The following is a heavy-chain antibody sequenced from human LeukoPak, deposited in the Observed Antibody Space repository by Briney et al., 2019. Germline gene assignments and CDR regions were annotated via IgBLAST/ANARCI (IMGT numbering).Heavy chain of an antibody. Sequence: GGSLRLSCAASVFTFSSYGMYWVRQAPGKGLEWVAFIRYDGSNKYYADSVKGRFTISRDNSKNTLYLQMNSLRAEDTAVYYCAGRGYPYYYYMDVWGKGTTVTISS. D-gene: IGHD5-18*01. CDR3: AGRGYPYYYYMDV. CDR2: IRYDGSNK. CDR1: VFTFSSYG. J-gene: IGHJ6*03. V-gene: IGHV3-30*02.